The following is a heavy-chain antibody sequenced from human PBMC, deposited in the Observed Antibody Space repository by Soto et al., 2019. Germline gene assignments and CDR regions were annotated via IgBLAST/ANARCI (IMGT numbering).Heavy chain of an antibody. CDR3: ARGGTAIVNPHFDY. Sequence: GGPLSLSCAASGFTFSSYAMHWVRQAPGKGLEWVAVISYDGSNKYYADSVKGRFTISRDNSKNTLYLQMNSLRAEDTAVYYCARGGTAIVNPHFDYWGQGTLVTVSS. CDR1: GFTFSSYA. CDR2: ISYDGSNK. J-gene: IGHJ4*02. V-gene: IGHV3-30-3*01. D-gene: IGHD5-18*01.